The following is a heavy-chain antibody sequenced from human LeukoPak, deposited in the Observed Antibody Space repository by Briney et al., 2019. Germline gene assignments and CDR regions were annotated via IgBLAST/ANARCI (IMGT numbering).Heavy chain of an antibody. CDR3: AKASRNDWLLFDS. D-gene: IGHD3-9*01. CDR2: ISDNGVNT. J-gene: IGHJ4*02. CDR1: GFTFSSCA. Sequence: GGSVRLSCTASGFTFSSCAMNWVRQAPGKGLEWVACISDNGVNTYYADSVKDRFTITRDNSKNTLYVQMNSLRAEDTAFYYCAKASRNDWLLFDSWGQGTLVTVSS. V-gene: IGHV3-23*01.